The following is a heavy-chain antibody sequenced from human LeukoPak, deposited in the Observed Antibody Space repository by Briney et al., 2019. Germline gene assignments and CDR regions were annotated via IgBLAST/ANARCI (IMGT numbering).Heavy chain of an antibody. CDR3: ARGPSKTTVTTSSSYYWYFDL. J-gene: IGHJ2*01. CDR1: GGSFSGYY. V-gene: IGHV4-34*01. CDR2: IDHSGST. D-gene: IGHD4-17*01. Sequence: SETLSLTCAVYGGSFSGYYWSWIRQHPGKGLEWIGEIDHSGSTNYNPSLKSRVTISVDTSKNQFSLKLSSVTAADTAVYYCARGPSKTTVTTSSSYYWYFDLWGRGTLVTVSS.